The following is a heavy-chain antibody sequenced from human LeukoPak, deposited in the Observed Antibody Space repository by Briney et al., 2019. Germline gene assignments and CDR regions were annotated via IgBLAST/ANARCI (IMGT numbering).Heavy chain of an antibody. V-gene: IGHV1-18*01. CDR2: ISAYNGNT. J-gene: IGHJ5*02. Sequence: ASVKVSCKASGYTFTSYGISWVRQAPGQGLEWMGWISAYNGNTNYAQKLQGRVTMTRDTSISTAYMELSRLRSDDTAVYYCARAPSPPPLPNWFDPWGQGTLVTVSS. CDR3: ARAPSPPPLPNWFDP. CDR1: GYTFTSYG. D-gene: IGHD3-16*02.